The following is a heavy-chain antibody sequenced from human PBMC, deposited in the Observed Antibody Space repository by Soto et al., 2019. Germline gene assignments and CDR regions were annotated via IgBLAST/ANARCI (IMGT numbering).Heavy chain of an antibody. J-gene: IGHJ4*02. CDR2: IIPIFGTA. CDR1: GGTFSSYA. CDR3: ARVVIGPEYYFDY. Sequence: GASVKVSCKASGGTFSSYAISWVRQAPGQGLEWMGGIIPIFGTANYAQKFQGRVTITADESTSTAYMELSSLRSDDTAVYYCARVVIGPEYYFDYWGQGTLVTVSS. V-gene: IGHV1-69*13. D-gene: IGHD3-16*01.